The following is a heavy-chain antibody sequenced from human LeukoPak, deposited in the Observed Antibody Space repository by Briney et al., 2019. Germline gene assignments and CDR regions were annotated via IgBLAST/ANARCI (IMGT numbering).Heavy chain of an antibody. D-gene: IGHD1-1*01. J-gene: IGHJ4*02. Sequence: GGSLRLSCAASGFTFTTYAMTWVRQAPGKGLEWVSAISGSGDTTYYADSVKGRFTIFRDNSKNTLYLQMNSLRAEDTAVYYCAKDGKVLDYFDYWGQGTLVTVSS. CDR3: AKDGKVLDYFDY. CDR1: GFTFTTYA. CDR2: ISGSGDTT. V-gene: IGHV3-23*01.